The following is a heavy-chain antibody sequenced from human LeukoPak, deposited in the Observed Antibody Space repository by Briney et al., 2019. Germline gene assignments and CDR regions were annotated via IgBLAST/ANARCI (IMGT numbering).Heavy chain of an antibody. D-gene: IGHD3-3*01. CDR3: ARGPTIFGVVIRYWFDP. J-gene: IGHJ5*02. CDR2: IYCSGST. Sequence: SETLSLTCTVSGGSVSSGSYYWSWIRQPPGKGLEWIGYIYCSGSTNYNPSLKSRVTISVDTSKNQFSLKLSSVTAADTAVYYCARGPTIFGVVIRYWFDPWGQGTLVTVSS. CDR1: GGSVSSGSYY. V-gene: IGHV4-61*01.